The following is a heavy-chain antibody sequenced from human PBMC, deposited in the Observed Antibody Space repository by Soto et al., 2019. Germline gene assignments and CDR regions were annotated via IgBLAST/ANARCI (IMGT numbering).Heavy chain of an antibody. J-gene: IGHJ1*01. CDR2: SYYSGTT. Sequence: SETLSLTCSVSGGSISSGGHYWGWVRQHPGKGLEWIGYSYYSGTTYYNPSLKGRVTISVDTSESQFSLNLYSVTAADTAVYYCATNEDYYYGSGPKYFQHWGQGTLVTVFS. CDR1: GGSISSGGHY. CDR3: ATNEDYYYGSGPKYFQH. V-gene: IGHV4-31*03. D-gene: IGHD3-22*01.